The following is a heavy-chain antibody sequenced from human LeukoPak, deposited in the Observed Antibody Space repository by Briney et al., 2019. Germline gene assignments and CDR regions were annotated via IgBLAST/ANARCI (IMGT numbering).Heavy chain of an antibody. CDR1: GFTFDDYA. J-gene: IGHJ4*02. V-gene: IGHV3-9*01. D-gene: IGHD6-13*01. Sequence: GGSLRLSCAASGFTFDDYAMHWVRQAPGKGLEWVSCISWNNDNIVYADSVKGRFTISRDNAKNSLYLQMNSLIPEDTALYYCAKSTKDIAAAGSTDYWGQGTLVTVSS. CDR2: ISWNNDNI. CDR3: AKSTKDIAAAGSTDY.